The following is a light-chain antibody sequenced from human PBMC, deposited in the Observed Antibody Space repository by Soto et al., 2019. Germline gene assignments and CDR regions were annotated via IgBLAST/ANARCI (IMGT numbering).Light chain of an antibody. CDR3: AAWDDSLNAWV. V-gene: IGLV1-44*01. J-gene: IGLJ3*02. CDR2: GNT. Sequence: QSVLTQPPSTSGTPGQRVIISCSGSHSNIGSNTVAWYQQVPGRAPKLLIYGNTKRPSGVPDRFSGSKSGTSASLAISGLRSEDETDYYCAAWDDSLNAWVFGGGTKVTVL. CDR1: HSNIGSNT.